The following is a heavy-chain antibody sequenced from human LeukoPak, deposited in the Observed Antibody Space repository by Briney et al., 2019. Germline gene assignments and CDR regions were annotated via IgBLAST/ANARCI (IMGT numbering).Heavy chain of an antibody. V-gene: IGHV1-24*01. Sequence: ASVKVSCKVSGYTLTELSMHWVRQAPGKGLEWMGGFDPEDGETIYAQKFQGRVTMTEDTSTDTAYMELSSLRSEDTAVYDCATHSSSWPDAFDIWGQGTMVTVSS. D-gene: IGHD6-13*01. CDR3: ATHSSSWPDAFDI. CDR2: FDPEDGET. CDR1: GYTLTELS. J-gene: IGHJ3*02.